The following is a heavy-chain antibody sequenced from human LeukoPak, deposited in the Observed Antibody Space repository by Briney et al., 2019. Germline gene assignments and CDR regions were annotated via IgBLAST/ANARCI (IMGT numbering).Heavy chain of an antibody. Sequence: GGSLRLSCAASGFTFRSYWMSWVRQAPGKGLEWVANIKQGGSVKYYVDSVKGRFTISRDDAKNSLYVQMNSLRGEDTAVYYCARVGYSGWNLEYWGQGTLVTVSS. D-gene: IGHD5-12*01. J-gene: IGHJ4*02. V-gene: IGHV3-7*01. CDR1: GFTFRSYW. CDR2: IKQGGSVK. CDR3: ARVGYSGWNLEY.